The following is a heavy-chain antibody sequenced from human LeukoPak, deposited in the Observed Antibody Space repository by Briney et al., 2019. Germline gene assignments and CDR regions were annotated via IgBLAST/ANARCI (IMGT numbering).Heavy chain of an antibody. Sequence: GASVKVSCKASGYTFTSYYMHWVRQAPGQGLEWMGIINPSGGSTGYAQKFQGRVTMTRDTSTSTVYMELSSLRSEDTAVYYCARDSGVEWLKSYEYYFDYWGQGTLVTVSS. V-gene: IGHV1-46*01. CDR1: GYTFTSYY. J-gene: IGHJ4*02. CDR3: ARDSGVEWLKSYEYYFDY. CDR2: INPSGGST. D-gene: IGHD3-3*01.